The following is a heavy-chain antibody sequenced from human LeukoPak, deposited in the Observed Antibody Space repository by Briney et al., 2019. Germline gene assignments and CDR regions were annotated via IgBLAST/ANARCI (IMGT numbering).Heavy chain of an antibody. J-gene: IGHJ5*02. CDR2: ISYSGGST. Sequence: GGSLRLSCAASGFTFSSYAMSWVRQAPGKGLEWVSCISYSGGSTYYADSVKGRFTISRDNSKNTLSPQMNSLRAEDTAVYYCARALRASYNWFDPWGQGTLVTVSS. CDR1: GFTFSSYA. D-gene: IGHD2-2*01. V-gene: IGHV3-23*01. CDR3: ARALRASYNWFDP.